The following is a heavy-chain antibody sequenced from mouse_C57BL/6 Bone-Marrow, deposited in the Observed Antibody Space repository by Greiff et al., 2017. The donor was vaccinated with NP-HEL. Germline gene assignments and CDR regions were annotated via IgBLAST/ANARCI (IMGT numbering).Heavy chain of an antibody. CDR2: IFPGSGST. D-gene: IGHD1-1*01. Sequence: VQLQQSGPELVKPGASVKISCKASGYTFTDYYINWVKQRPGQGLEWIGGIFPGSGSTYYNEKFKGKATLTVDKSSSTAYMLLSSLTSDDSAVYFCARSNYGSSGLAYWGQGTLVTVSA. J-gene: IGHJ3*01. CDR1: GYTFTDYY. CDR3: ARSNYGSSGLAY. V-gene: IGHV1-75*01.